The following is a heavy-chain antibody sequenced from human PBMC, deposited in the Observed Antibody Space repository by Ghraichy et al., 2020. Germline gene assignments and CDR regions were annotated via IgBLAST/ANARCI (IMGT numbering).Heavy chain of an antibody. Sequence: GSLRLSCAASGFTFSSYAMNWARQAPGKGLEWVSIISGSGDSTYYADSVKGRFTISRDNSKNTVYLQMNSLRAEDTAVYYCAKVPSCCLDVWGQGTTVTVSS. CDR2: ISGSGDST. CDR1: GFTFSSYA. D-gene: IGHD2-2*01. J-gene: IGHJ6*02. V-gene: IGHV3-23*01. CDR3: AKVPSCCLDV.